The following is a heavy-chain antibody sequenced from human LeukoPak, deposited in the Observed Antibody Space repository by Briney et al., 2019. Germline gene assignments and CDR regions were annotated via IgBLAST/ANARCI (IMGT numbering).Heavy chain of an antibody. CDR2: IKSKTDGGTT. Sequence: PGGSLRLSCAASGFTFSNAWMSWVRQAPGKGLEWVGRIKSKTDGGTTDYAAPVKGRFTISRDDSKNTLYLQMNSQKTEDTAVYYCTTEFYYDSSGYYFWGQGTLVTVSS. V-gene: IGHV3-15*01. J-gene: IGHJ4*02. CDR3: TTEFYYDSSGYYF. CDR1: GFTFSNAW. D-gene: IGHD3-22*01.